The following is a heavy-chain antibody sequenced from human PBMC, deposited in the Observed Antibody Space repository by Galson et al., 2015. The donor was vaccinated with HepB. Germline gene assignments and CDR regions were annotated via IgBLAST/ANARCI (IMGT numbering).Heavy chain of an antibody. Sequence: PLRLSCAASGFPFSSSAMHWVRQAQGKGREWVEVISKDGSNNYYAASVKGRLTISRDNSKNTLYLQMNSLRAEDTAVYYCARGYNWFDPWGQGTLVTVSS. CDR3: ARGYNWFDP. CDR1: GFPFSSSA. D-gene: IGHD2-2*01. V-gene: IGHV3-30-3*01. J-gene: IGHJ5*02. CDR2: ISKDGSNN.